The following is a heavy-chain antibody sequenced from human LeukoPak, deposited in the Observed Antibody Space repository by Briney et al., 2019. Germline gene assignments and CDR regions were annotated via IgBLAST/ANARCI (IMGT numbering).Heavy chain of an antibody. CDR2: IYYSGST. J-gene: IGHJ5*02. Sequence: SETLSLTCTVSGGSISSYYWSWIRRPPGKGLEWIGYIYYSGSTNYNPSLKSRVTISVDTSKNQFSLKLSSVTAADTAVYYCARTSPRTTGTLFDPWGQGTLVTVSS. CDR3: ARTSPRTTGTLFDP. V-gene: IGHV4-59*01. D-gene: IGHD1-1*01. CDR1: GGSISSYY.